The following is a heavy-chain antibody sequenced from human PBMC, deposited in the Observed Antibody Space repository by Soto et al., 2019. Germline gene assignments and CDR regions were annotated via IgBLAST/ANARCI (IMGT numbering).Heavy chain of an antibody. Sequence: SETLSLTCTVSGGSISSGGYYWSWIRHRPGKGLEWIGYIYYSGSTYYNPSLKSRVTISVDTSKNQFSLKLSSVTAADTAVYYCASGYRGAKDGIMTNWGQGTLVTVSS. CDR3: ASGYRGAKDGIMTN. V-gene: IGHV4-30-4*08. CDR2: IYYSGST. D-gene: IGHD3-10*01. CDR1: GGSISSGGYY. J-gene: IGHJ4*02.